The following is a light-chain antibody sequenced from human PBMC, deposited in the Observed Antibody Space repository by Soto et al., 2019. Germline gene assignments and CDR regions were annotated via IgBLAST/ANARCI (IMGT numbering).Light chain of an antibody. J-gene: IGKJ1*01. CDR2: DAS. CDR1: QSISSW. CDR3: QQFRNWPWT. V-gene: IGKV1-5*01. Sequence: DIQMTQSPSTLSASVGDRVTITCRASQSISSWLAWYQQKPWKAPKFLIYDASSLESGVPSRFSGSGSGAEFTLTISSLQSEDFAVYYCQQFRNWPWTFGQGTKVDI.